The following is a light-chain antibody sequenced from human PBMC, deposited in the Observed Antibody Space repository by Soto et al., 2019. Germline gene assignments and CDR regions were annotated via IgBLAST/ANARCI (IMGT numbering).Light chain of an antibody. CDR1: QSISSW. J-gene: IGKJ1*01. CDR2: DAS. Sequence: DIQITPSPSTMSASLGDSVTITCRASQSISSWLAWYQQKPGKAPKLLIYDASSLESGVPSRFSGSGSGTEFTLTITSLQTDDLATYYCQQYNSYPWTFGQGTKGDIK. V-gene: IGKV1-5*01. CDR3: QQYNSYPWT.